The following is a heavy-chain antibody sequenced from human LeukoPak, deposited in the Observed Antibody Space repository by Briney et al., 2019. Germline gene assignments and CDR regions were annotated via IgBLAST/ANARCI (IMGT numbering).Heavy chain of an antibody. Sequence: SETLSLTCDVSGGSVSSTNWLTLVRQPPGKGLEWIGEVHLDGRTHYNPSLKSRLIMSVDLPENHVSLKLTSVTAADTAVYYCAREGGFYRPLDYSGQGTLVTVSS. CDR1: GGSVSSTNW. CDR3: AREGGFYRPLDY. V-gene: IGHV4-4*02. D-gene: IGHD3-3*01. J-gene: IGHJ4*02. CDR2: VHLDGRT.